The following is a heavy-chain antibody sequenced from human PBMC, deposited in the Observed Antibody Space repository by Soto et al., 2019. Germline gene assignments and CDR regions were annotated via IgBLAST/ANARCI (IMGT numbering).Heavy chain of an antibody. CDR2: IYRGSP. J-gene: IGHJ2*01. V-gene: IGHV4-61*01. CDR1: GGSVSSGTYY. CDR3: SRDQGLGAGYFAL. Sequence: QVQLQESGPGQVKPSETLFLTCTVSGGSVSSGTYYWSWIRQPAGKGLEWMGYIYRGSPNYNPSHESRATISVDTSRTQFSLMLSSLTAADTAVYYCSRDQGLGAGYFALWGRGTLVTVSS. D-gene: IGHD7-27*01.